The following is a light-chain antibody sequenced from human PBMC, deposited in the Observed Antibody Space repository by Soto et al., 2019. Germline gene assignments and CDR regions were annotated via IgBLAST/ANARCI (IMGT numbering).Light chain of an antibody. CDR3: QQYDNLPRWT. V-gene: IGKV1-33*01. CDR2: DAS. Sequence: DIQMTQSPSSLSASVGDRVTITCQASQDISNYLNWYQQKPGKAPKLLIYDASNLETGVPSRFSGSGSGTDFTFTISSLHPEDIATYYCQQYDNLPRWTFGQGAKV. J-gene: IGKJ1*01. CDR1: QDISNY.